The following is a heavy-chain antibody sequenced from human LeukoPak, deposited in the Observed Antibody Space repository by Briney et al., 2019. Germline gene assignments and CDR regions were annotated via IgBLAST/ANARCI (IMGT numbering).Heavy chain of an antibody. Sequence: ASVKVSCKASGYTFTSYDINWVRQATGQGLEWMGWMNPNSGNTGYAQKFQSRVTITRNTSISTAYMELSSLRSEDTAVYYCARVRRTIFGAFDIWGQGTMVTVSS. CDR2: MNPNSGNT. CDR1: GYTFTSYD. J-gene: IGHJ3*02. D-gene: IGHD3-3*01. CDR3: ARVRRTIFGAFDI. V-gene: IGHV1-8*03.